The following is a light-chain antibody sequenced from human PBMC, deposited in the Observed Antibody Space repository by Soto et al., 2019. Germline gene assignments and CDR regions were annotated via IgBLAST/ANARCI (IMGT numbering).Light chain of an antibody. V-gene: IGKV3-20*01. J-gene: IGKJ4*01. CDR2: DAS. CDR3: HQYAAAPLT. CDR1: QSVGRNY. Sequence: EIVLTQSPGTLSLSPGERATLSCRASQSVGRNYLAWFQQKPGQAPRLLIYDASSRATGIPDRFSGSGSGTYFTLSISRLEPEDFAVFYCHQYAAAPLTFGGGTKVEIK.